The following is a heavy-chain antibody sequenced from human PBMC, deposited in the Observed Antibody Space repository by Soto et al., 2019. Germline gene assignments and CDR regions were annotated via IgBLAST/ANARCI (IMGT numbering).Heavy chain of an antibody. CDR3: ARDPGLSMIVALVLGRHGMDV. Sequence: SSETLSLTCTVSGGSISSSSYYWGWIRQPPGKGLEWIGSIYYSGSTYYNPSLKSRVTISVDTSKNQFSLKLSSVTAADTAVYYCARDPGLSMIVALVLGRHGMDVWGQGTTVTVS. CDR1: GGSISSSSYY. D-gene: IGHD3-22*01. CDR2: IYYSGST. J-gene: IGHJ6*02. V-gene: IGHV4-39*02.